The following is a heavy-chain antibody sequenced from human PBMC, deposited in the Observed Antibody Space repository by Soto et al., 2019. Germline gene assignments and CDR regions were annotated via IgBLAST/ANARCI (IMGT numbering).Heavy chain of an antibody. CDR2: ISSSSSTI. J-gene: IGHJ4*02. Sequence: GGSLSLSCAASGFTFSSYSMNWVRQAPGKGLEWVSYISSSSSTIYYADSVKGRFTISRDNAKNSLYLQMNSLRAEDTAVYYCARDMGASGEIAAAGTIGYWGQGTLVTVSS. D-gene: IGHD6-13*01. CDR3: ARDMGASGEIAAAGTIGY. CDR1: GFTFSSYS. V-gene: IGHV3-48*01.